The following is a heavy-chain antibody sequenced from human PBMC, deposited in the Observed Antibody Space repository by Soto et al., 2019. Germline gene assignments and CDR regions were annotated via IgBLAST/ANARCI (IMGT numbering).Heavy chain of an antibody. V-gene: IGHV1-2*02. Sequence: VASVKVSCKASGYTFTGYYMHWVRQAPGQGLEWMGWINPNSGGTNYAQKFQGRVTMTRDTSISTAYMELSRLRSDDTAVYYCARDRIPTLYSSSTNYYYYGMDVWGQGTTVTVSS. D-gene: IGHD6-6*01. J-gene: IGHJ6*02. CDR1: GYTFTGYY. CDR3: ARDRIPTLYSSSTNYYYYGMDV. CDR2: INPNSGGT.